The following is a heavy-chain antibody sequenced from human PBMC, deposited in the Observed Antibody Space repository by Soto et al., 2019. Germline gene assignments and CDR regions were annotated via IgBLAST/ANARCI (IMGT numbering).Heavy chain of an antibody. CDR3: ARGGGWELLDY. CDR1: PFAVSSNY. J-gene: IGHJ4*02. CDR2: IYSGGST. V-gene: IGHV3-53*01. D-gene: IGHD1-26*01. Sequence: GGSLSLSCAPSPFAVSSNYMSLVRQAPGQGLEWVSVIYSGGSTYYADSVKGRFTISRDNSKNTLYLQMNSLRAEDTAVYYCARGGGWELLDYWGQGTLVTV.